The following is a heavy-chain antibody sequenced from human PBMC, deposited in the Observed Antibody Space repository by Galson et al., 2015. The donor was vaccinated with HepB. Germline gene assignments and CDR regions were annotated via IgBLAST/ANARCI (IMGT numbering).Heavy chain of an antibody. CDR1: GFTFSSYW. Sequence: SLRLSCAASGFTFSSYWMSWVRQAPGKGLEWVANIKQDGSEKYYVDSVKGRFTISRDNAKNSLYLQMNSLRAEDTAVYYCARAESIVGASDAFDIWGQGTMVTVSS. CDR2: IKQDGSEK. V-gene: IGHV3-7*01. D-gene: IGHD1-26*01. CDR3: ARAESIVGASDAFDI. J-gene: IGHJ3*02.